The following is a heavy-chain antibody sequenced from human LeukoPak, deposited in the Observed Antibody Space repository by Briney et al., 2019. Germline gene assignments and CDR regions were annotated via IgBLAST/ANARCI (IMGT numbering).Heavy chain of an antibody. CDR2: ISAYNGNT. Sequence: ASVKVSCKASGYTFTSYGISWVRQAPGQGLEWMGWISAYNGNTKYAQKLQGRVTMTTDTSTSTAYMELRSLRSDDTAVYYCARGSLAGVVRYFDWSITGGDYWGQGTLVTVSS. J-gene: IGHJ4*02. CDR3: ARGSLAGVVRYFDWSITGGDY. D-gene: IGHD3-9*01. V-gene: IGHV1-18*01. CDR1: GYTFTSYG.